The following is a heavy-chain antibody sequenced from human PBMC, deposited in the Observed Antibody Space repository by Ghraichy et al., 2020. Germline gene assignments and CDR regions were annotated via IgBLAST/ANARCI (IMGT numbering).Heavy chain of an antibody. CDR3: ARARTQYDSSGYYNVGTVGDAFDI. Sequence: SETLSLTCAVYGGSFSGYYWSWIRQPPGKGLEWIGEINHSGSTNYNPSLKSRVTISVDTSKNQFSLKLSSVTAADTAVYYCARARTQYDSSGYYNVGTVGDAFDIWGQGTMVTVSS. CDR2: INHSGST. CDR1: GGSFSGYY. V-gene: IGHV4-34*01. D-gene: IGHD3-22*01. J-gene: IGHJ3*02.